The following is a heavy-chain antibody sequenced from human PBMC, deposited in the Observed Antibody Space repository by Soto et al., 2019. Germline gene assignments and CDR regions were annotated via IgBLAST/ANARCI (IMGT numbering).Heavy chain of an antibody. D-gene: IGHD6-13*01. Sequence: ASVKVSCKASGYTFTSYGISWVRQAPGQGFEWMGWISAYNGNTNYAQKLQGRVTMTTDTSTSTAYMELRSLRSDDTAVYYCARVSEQQLLVIPKHFDYWGQGTLVTVSS. V-gene: IGHV1-18*01. CDR3: ARVSEQQLLVIPKHFDY. CDR2: ISAYNGNT. J-gene: IGHJ4*02. CDR1: GYTFTSYG.